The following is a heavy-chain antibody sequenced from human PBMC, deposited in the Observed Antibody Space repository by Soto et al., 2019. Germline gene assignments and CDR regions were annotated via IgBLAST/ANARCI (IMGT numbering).Heavy chain of an antibody. CDR3: ARAHYGSGSYRMDV. V-gene: IGHV3-33*01. D-gene: IGHD3-10*01. CDR2: IWYDGSNK. CDR1: GFTFSSYG. J-gene: IGHJ6*02. Sequence: QVQLVESGGGVVQPGRSLRLSCAASGFTFSSYGMHWVRQAPGKGLEWVAVIWYDGSNKYYADSMKGRFTISRDNSKNTLYLQMNSLRAEDTAVYYCARAHYGSGSYRMDVWGQGTTVTVSS.